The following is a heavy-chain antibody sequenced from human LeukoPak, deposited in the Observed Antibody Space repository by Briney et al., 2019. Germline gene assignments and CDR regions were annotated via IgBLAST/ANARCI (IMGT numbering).Heavy chain of an antibody. V-gene: IGHV4-4*07. CDR1: GDSISSFH. CDR3: ATGVGAASYFYYMDV. D-gene: IGHD1-26*01. Sequence: SETLSLTCTVSGDSISSFHWSWIRQPAGKGLEWIGRIYTSGSTNYNPSLKSRVTMSVDTSKNQFSLKLSSVTAADTAVYYCATGVGAASYFYYMDVWGKGTTVAVSS. J-gene: IGHJ6*03. CDR2: IYTSGST.